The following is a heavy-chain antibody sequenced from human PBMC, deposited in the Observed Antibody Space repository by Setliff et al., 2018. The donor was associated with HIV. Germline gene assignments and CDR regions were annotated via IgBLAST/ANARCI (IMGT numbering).Heavy chain of an antibody. J-gene: IGHJ5*02. D-gene: IGHD6-13*01. CDR2: IIPIFRTT. CDR1: GGRFSRYA. V-gene: IGHV1-69*05. Sequence: ASVKVSCKASGGRFSRYAINWVRQAPGQGLEWIGGIIPIFRTTNFAQNFQGRVTFTTDESTSTAYMDLRSLISDDTAVYYCARGSTAPGFNWFDPWGQGTLVTVSS. CDR3: ARGSTAPGFNWFDP.